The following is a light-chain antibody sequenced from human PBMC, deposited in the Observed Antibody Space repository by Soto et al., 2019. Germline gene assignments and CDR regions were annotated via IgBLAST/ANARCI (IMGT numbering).Light chain of an antibody. CDR3: AAWDDSLNIFV. CDR1: SSNIGSNT. CDR2: DAH. Sequence: QSVLTQPPSVSGTPGQRVTISCAGSSSNIGSNTVTWYQQLPGTAPKLLIYDAHQRPSGIPDRFSGSKSGTSASLAISGLQSDYEADYYCAAWDDSLNIFVFATGTKLTVL. J-gene: IGLJ1*01. V-gene: IGLV1-44*01.